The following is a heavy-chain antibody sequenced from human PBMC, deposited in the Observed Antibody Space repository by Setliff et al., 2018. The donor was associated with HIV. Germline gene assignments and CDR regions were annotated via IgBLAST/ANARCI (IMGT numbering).Heavy chain of an antibody. V-gene: IGHV4-61*02. CDR1: GDSISSDSYY. Sequence: SETLSLTCTVSGDSISSDSYYWSWIRQPAGMRLEWIGRIYTSGGTKYNPSLESRVTISVDTSKNQFSLRLSSVTAADTAVYYCARTIKEHLAVLWFDPWGQGTLVTVSS. CDR2: IYTSGGT. J-gene: IGHJ5*02. CDR3: ARTIKEHLAVLWFDP. D-gene: IGHD3-3*02.